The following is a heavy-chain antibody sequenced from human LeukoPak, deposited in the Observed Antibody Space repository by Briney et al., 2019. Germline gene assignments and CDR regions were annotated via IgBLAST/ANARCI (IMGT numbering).Heavy chain of an antibody. J-gene: IGHJ6*02. V-gene: IGHV3-48*03. Sequence: GGSLRLSCAASGFTFSSYEMNWVRQAPGKGLEWVSYISSGSTIYYADSVKGRFTISRDNAKNSLYLQMNSLRAEDTAVYYCATPILPYYYYYGMDVWGQGTTVTVSS. D-gene: IGHD1-26*01. CDR3: ATPILPYYYYYGMDV. CDR2: ISSGSTI. CDR1: GFTFSSYE.